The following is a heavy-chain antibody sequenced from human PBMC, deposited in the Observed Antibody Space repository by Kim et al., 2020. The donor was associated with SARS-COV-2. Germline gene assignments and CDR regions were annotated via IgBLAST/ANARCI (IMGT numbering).Heavy chain of an antibody. D-gene: IGHD2-2*02. J-gene: IGHJ5*02. V-gene: IGHV1-3*01. Sequence: SQKFQGRVTITRDTSASTAYMELSSLRSEDTAVYYCASHLYGDESWFDPWGQGTLVTVSS. CDR3: ASHLYGDESWFDP.